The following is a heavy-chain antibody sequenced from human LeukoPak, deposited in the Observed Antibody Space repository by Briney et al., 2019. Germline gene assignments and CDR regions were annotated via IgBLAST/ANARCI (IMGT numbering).Heavy chain of an antibody. CDR2: IYYSGST. J-gene: IGHJ4*02. CDR3: ARQYSSSWYIDY. V-gene: IGHV4-39*01. D-gene: IGHD6-13*01. CDR1: GGSISSSSYY. Sequence: PSETLSLTCTVSGGSISSSSYYWGWIRQPPGKGLEWIGSIYYSGSTYYNPSLKSPVTISVDTSKNQFSLKLSSVSAADTAVYYCARQYSSSWYIDYWGQGTLVTVSS.